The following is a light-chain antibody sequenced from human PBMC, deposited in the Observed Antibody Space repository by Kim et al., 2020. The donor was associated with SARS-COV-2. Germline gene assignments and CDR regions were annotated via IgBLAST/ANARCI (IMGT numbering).Light chain of an antibody. CDR1: SSDVGSNNL. CDR2: DVS. V-gene: IGLV2-23*02. CDR3: GSYAGVVNRYV. J-gene: IGLJ1*01. Sequence: QSALTQPASVSGSLGQSISLSCTGTSSDVGSNNLVSWYQQPAGTAPKLIIFDVSERPSGVSNRFSGSKSGNTASLTISGLQAEDEADYYCGSYAGVVNRYVFGAGTKVTVL.